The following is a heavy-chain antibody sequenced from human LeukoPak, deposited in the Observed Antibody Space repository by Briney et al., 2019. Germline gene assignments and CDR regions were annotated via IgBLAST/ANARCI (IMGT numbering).Heavy chain of an antibody. V-gene: IGHV3-11*01. CDR2: ISSSGSTI. J-gene: IGHJ4*02. CDR3: ARDPDYGDYLDY. D-gene: IGHD4-17*01. Sequence: PGGSLRLSCAASGFTFSDYYMSWIRQAPGKGLGGVSYISSSGSTIYYADSVKGRFTISRDNAKNSLYLQMNSLRAEDTAVYYCARDPDYGDYLDYWGQGTLVTVSS. CDR1: GFTFSDYY.